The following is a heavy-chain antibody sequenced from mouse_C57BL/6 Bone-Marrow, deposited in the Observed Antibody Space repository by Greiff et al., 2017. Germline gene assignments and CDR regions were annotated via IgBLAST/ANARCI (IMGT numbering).Heavy chain of an antibody. CDR3: ARRLGRDYYAMDN. V-gene: IGHV1-55*01. Sequence: QVQLQQPGAELVKPGASVKMSCKASGYTFTSYWITWVQQRPGQGLEWIGDIYPGSGSTNYNEKFKSKATLTVSTSSSTAYMQLSSLTSEDSAVYYCARRLGRDYYAMDNWGQGTSVTVSS. D-gene: IGHD4-1*01. CDR2: IYPGSGST. CDR1: GYTFTSYW. J-gene: IGHJ4*01.